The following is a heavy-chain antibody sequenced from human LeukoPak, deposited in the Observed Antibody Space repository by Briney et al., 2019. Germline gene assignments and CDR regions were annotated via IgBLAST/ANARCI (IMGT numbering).Heavy chain of an antibody. V-gene: IGHV3-21*01. CDR3: ARDLRYGDAADLFDY. CDR2: ISSSSSYI. CDR1: GFTFSSYW. J-gene: IGHJ4*02. Sequence: GGSLRLSCAASGFTFSSYWMHWVRQAPGKGLEWVSSISSSSSYIYYADSVKGRFTISRDNAKNSLYLQMNSLRAEDTAVYYCARDLRYGDAADLFDYWGQGTLVTVSS. D-gene: IGHD4-17*01.